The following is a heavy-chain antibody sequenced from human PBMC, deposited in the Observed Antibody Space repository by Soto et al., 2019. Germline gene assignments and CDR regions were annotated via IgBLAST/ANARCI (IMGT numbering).Heavy chain of an antibody. D-gene: IGHD3-10*01. Sequence: EVQLLDSGGGLVQPGGSLRLSCAASGFTFNNYAMTWVRQAPGKGLEWVSAISGGGDTTSYADSVKGRFTVSRDGSKNTLYLQMSSLRAEDTALYSCAKGRGGSGSLTPRVDFWGQGTLVTVSS. CDR1: GFTFNNYA. J-gene: IGHJ4*02. CDR3: AKGRGGSGSLTPRVDF. CDR2: ISGGGDTT. V-gene: IGHV3-23*01.